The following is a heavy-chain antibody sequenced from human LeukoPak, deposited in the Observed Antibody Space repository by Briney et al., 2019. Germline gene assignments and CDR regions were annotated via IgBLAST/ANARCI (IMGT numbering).Heavy chain of an antibody. CDR3: ARDKKSGESSEIDY. D-gene: IGHD3-10*01. CDR2: INRDGSTT. Sequence: GGSLRLSCAASGFTFSNYWVHWVRHAPGKGLVGVSRINRDGSTTKYADSVKGRFTVPRDNAKNTLNLQMNSLRAEDTAVYYCARDKKSGESSEIDYWGQGTLVTVSS. V-gene: IGHV3-74*03. CDR1: GFTFSNYW. J-gene: IGHJ4*02.